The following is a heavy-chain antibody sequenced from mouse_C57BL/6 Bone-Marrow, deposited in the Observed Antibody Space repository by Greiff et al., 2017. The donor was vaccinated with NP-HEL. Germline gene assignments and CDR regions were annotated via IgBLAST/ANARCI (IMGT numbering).Heavy chain of an antibody. CDR2: IYPRSGNT. V-gene: IGHV1-81*01. D-gene: IGHD1-1*01. J-gene: IGHJ1*03. CDR3: ARWGSSYNFDV. Sequence: QVQLQQSGAELARPGASVKLSCKASGYTFTSYGISWVKQRTGQGLEWIGEIYPRSGNTYYNEKFKGKATMTADKSSSTAYVELRSLTSEASAFYFCARWGSSYNFDVWGTGTTVTVSS. CDR1: GYTFTSYG.